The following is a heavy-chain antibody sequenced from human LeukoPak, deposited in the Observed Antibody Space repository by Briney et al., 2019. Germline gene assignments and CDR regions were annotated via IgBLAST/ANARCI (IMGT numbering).Heavy chain of an antibody. V-gene: IGHV3-74*01. CDR3: ATDRSSIAVRPH. CDR2: INTDGSST. J-gene: IGHJ4*02. D-gene: IGHD6-6*01. Sequence: PGGSLRLSCAASGFTFSSYWMHWVRQAPGKGLVWVSRINTDGSSTNYADSVKGRFTISRDKAKNTLYLQMNSLRAEDTAVYYCATDRSSIAVRPHWGQGTQVTVSS. CDR1: GFTFSSYW.